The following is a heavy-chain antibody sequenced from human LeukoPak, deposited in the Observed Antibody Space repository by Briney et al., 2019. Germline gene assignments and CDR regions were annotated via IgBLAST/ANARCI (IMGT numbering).Heavy chain of an antibody. D-gene: IGHD2-15*01. CDR1: GYTFTDYY. CDR3: ARSTGRFCSGYSCYGNDY. Sequence: ASVKVSCKASGYTFTDYYINWVRQAPGQGLEWMGWINPNSGDTNYVQTFQGRVTLTRDTSISTAYMELSRLRSDDTAVYYCARSTGRFCSGYSCYGNDYWGQGTLVTVSS. V-gene: IGHV1-2*02. CDR2: INPNSGDT. J-gene: IGHJ4*02.